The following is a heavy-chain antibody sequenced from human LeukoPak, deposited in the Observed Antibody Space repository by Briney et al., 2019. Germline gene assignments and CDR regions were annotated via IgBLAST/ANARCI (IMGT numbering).Heavy chain of an antibody. V-gene: IGHV1-69*04. J-gene: IGHJ4*02. CDR2: IIPILGIA. CDR3: AREYCSGGSCASFDY. CDR1: GGTFSSYA. Sequence: WASVKVSCKASGGTFSSYAISWVRQAPGQGLEWMGRIIPILGIANYAQKFRGRVTITADKSTSTAYMELSSLRSEDTAVYYCAREYCSGGSCASFDYWGQGTLVTVSS. D-gene: IGHD2-15*01.